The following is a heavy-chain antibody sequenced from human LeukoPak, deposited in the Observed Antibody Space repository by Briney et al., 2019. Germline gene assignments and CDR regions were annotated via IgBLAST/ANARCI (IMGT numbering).Heavy chain of an antibody. D-gene: IGHD3-10*01. V-gene: IGHV1-69*06. CDR1: GGTFSSYA. CDR2: SIPIFGTA. CDR3: ARAGEGLSGSYLLYYYYYGMDV. Sequence: SVKVSCKASGGTFSSYAISWVRQAPGQGLEWMGGSIPIFGTANYAQKFQGRVTITADKSTSTAYMELSSLRSEDTAVYYCARAGEGLSGSYLLYYYYYGMDVWGKGATVTVSS. J-gene: IGHJ6*04.